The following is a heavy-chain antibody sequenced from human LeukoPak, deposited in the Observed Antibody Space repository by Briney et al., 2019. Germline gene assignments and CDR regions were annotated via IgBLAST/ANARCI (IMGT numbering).Heavy chain of an antibody. D-gene: IGHD3-10*01. CDR3: ARHYGP. Sequence: PGGSLRLSCAASGFTFSSYAMSWIRQPPGKGLEWIGSIYYSGNTYYNPSLKSRVTISVDTSKNQFSLKLNSVTATDTAVYYCARHYGPWGQGTLVTVSS. V-gene: IGHV4-39*01. CDR2: IYYSGNT. CDR1: GFTFSSYA. J-gene: IGHJ4*02.